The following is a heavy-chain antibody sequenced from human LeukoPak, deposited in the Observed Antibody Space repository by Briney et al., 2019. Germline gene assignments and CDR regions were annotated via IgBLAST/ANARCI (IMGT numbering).Heavy chain of an antibody. CDR3: ARLGYSVSWTDC. J-gene: IGHJ4*02. D-gene: IGHD6-13*01. Sequence: SETLSLTCAVSGGSTSSSSHYWGWIRQPPGKRLEWIGSIYYSGSTYYNPSLKSRVTISVDTSKNQFSLRLSSVTAADMAVYFCARLGYSVSWTDCWGQGTLVTVSS. V-gene: IGHV4-39*01. CDR2: IYYSGST. CDR1: GGSTSSSSHY.